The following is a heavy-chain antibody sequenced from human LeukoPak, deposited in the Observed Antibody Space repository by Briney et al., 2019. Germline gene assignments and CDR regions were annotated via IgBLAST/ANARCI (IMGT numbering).Heavy chain of an antibody. J-gene: IGHJ4*02. Sequence: PGGSLRLSCAASGFTFSSYAMHWVRQAPGKGLEWVAVISYDGSNKYYADSVKGRFTISRDNSKNTLYLQMNSLRAEDTAVYYCARDWAGNWGPFDYWGQGTLVTVSS. CDR2: ISYDGSNK. CDR1: GFTFSSYA. V-gene: IGHV3-30-3*01. D-gene: IGHD7-27*01. CDR3: ARDWAGNWGPFDY.